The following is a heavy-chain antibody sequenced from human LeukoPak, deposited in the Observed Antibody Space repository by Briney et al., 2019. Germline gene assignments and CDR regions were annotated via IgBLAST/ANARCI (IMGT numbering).Heavy chain of an antibody. V-gene: IGHV3-30*18. CDR3: AKDAYLLWFGETYYGMDV. J-gene: IGHJ6*04. D-gene: IGHD3-10*01. Sequence: PGGSLRLSCAASGFTFSSYGMHWVRQAPGKGLEWVAVISYEGSNKYYADSVKGRFTISRDNSKNTLYLQMNSLRAEDTAVYYCAKDAYLLWFGETYYGMDVWGKGTTVTVSS. CDR2: ISYEGSNK. CDR1: GFTFSSYG.